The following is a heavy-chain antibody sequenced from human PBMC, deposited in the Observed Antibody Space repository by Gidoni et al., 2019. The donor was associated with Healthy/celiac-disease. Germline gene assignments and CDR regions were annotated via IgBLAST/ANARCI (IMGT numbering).Heavy chain of an antibody. J-gene: IGHJ1*01. D-gene: IGHD6-19*01. V-gene: IGHV1-2*04. CDR2: INPNSGGT. Sequence: QVQLVQSGAEVKKPGASVKVSCKASGYTFTGYYMHWVRQAPGQGLEWMGWINPNSGGTNYAQKFQGWVTMTRDTSISTAYMELSRLRSDDTAVYYCARADVAVAPDRPEYFQHWGQGTLVTVSS. CDR1: GYTFTGYY. CDR3: ARADVAVAPDRPEYFQH.